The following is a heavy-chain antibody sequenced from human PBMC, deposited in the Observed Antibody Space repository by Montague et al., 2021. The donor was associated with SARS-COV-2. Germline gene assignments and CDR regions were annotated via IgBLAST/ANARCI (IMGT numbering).Heavy chain of an antibody. Sequence: SETLSLTCEVSGGSMSGYYWTWIRQSPGKGLEWIGYVHYTVSTKYNPSLKTRVSLSLDAPKNHFSLHLSSVTAADTAIYFCARAQNTCFIANCVNYFDVWGLGALVTVSS. D-gene: IGHD1-1*01. V-gene: IGHV4-59*01. CDR1: GGSMSGYY. J-gene: IGHJ4*02. CDR3: ARAQNTCFIANCVNYFDV. CDR2: VHYTVST.